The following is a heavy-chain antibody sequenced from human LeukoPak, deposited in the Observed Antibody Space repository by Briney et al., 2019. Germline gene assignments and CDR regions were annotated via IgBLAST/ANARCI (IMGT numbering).Heavy chain of an antibody. CDR1: GGSISSYY. CDR2: IYTSGST. D-gene: IGHD3-22*01. J-gene: IGHJ6*03. Sequence: SETLTLTCTVSGGSISSYYWSWLRQPAGKGLEWIRRIYTSGSTNYNPSLKSRVTMSVDTSKNQFSLKLSSVTAADTAVYYCAREVVVDYYYYYMDVWGKGTTVTVSS. CDR3: AREVVVDYYYYYMDV. V-gene: IGHV4-4*07.